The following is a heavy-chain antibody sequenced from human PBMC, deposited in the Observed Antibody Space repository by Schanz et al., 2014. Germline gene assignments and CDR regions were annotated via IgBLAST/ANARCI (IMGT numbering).Heavy chain of an antibody. D-gene: IGHD6-13*01. CDR3: RRDGEAAASWDY. Sequence: QVQLVQSGAEVKKPGASVKVSCKASGYTFTSYYMHWVRQAPGQGLEWMGIINPSGGSTSYAQKLHSRVTMSSDTSTTTDYMELSSRGSEDTAGDYSRRDGEAAASWDYWGQGTLVTVSS. J-gene: IGHJ4*02. CDR2: INPSGGST. CDR1: GYTFTSYY. V-gene: IGHV1-46*03.